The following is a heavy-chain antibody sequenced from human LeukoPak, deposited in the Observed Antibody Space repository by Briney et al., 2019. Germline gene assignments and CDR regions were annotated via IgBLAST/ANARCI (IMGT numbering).Heavy chain of an antibody. CDR1: GFTFSDYY. D-gene: IGHD1-14*01. CDR2: ISSRGSTI. V-gene: IGHV3-11*01. CDR3: AREPGAFDI. Sequence: GGSLRLSCAASGFTFSDYYMSWIRQAPGKGLEWISYISSRGSTILYADSVKGRFTISRDNAKNSLFQQMNSLRVEDTAVYYCAREPGAFDIWGQGTMVTVSS. J-gene: IGHJ3*02.